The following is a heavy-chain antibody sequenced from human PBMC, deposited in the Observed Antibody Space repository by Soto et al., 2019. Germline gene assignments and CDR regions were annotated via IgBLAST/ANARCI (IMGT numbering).Heavy chain of an antibody. D-gene: IGHD3-16*02. J-gene: IGHJ6*02. CDR2: SSPIFGTA. CDR1: GGTFSSYA. CDR3: ARGGEDLDYVWGSYRKLKDYYYYGMDV. Sequence: SVKVSCKASGGTFSSYAISWVRQAPGQGLEWMGCSSPIFGTANYAQKFQGRVTITADESTSTAYMELSSLRSEDTAVYYCARGGEDLDYVWGSYRKLKDYYYYGMDVWGQGTTVTVSS. V-gene: IGHV1-69*13.